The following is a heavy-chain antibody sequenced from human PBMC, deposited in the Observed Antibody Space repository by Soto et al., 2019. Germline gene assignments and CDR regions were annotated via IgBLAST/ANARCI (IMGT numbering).Heavy chain of an antibody. Sequence: SQTLSLTCAISGDSASSNSAAWSWLRQSPSRGLEWLGRTYYRSRWYNDYALSVRGRFTISADNAENSVILQMNSLRDEDSAVYFCVRDRDLYRDMFHADLWGQGTLVTVSS. CDR1: GDSASSNSAA. D-gene: IGHD3-10*02. V-gene: IGHV6-1*01. CDR3: VRDRDLYRDMFHADL. J-gene: IGHJ4*01. CDR2: TYYRSRWYN.